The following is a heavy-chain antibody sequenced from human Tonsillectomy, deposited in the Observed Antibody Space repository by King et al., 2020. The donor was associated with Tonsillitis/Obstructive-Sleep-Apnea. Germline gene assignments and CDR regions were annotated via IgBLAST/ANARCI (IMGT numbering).Heavy chain of an antibody. CDR2: IYTGGIT. D-gene: IGHD3-10*01. V-gene: IGHV3-53*01. CDR3: ARGGVIIARSPFDY. J-gene: IGHJ4*02. CDR1: GFTVSSNY. Sequence: VQLVESGGGLIQPGGSLILSCAASGFTVSSNYMSWVRQAPGKGLEWVSLIYTGGITYYADSVKGRFTISRDNSKNTLYLQMNSLRAEDTAVYYCARGGVIIARSPFDYWGQGTLVTVSS.